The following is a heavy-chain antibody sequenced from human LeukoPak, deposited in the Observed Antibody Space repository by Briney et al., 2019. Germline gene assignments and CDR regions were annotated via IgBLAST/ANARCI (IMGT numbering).Heavy chain of an antibody. J-gene: IGHJ4*02. V-gene: IGHV3-66*01. Sequence: GSLRLSCAASGFTVSSNYMSWVRQAPGKGLEWVSVIYSGGSTYYADSVKGRFTISRDNSKNTLYLQMNSLRAEDTAVYYCARAIAGYSYGLPFDYWGQGTLVTVSS. D-gene: IGHD5-18*01. CDR1: GFTVSSNY. CDR3: ARAIAGYSYGLPFDY. CDR2: IYSGGST.